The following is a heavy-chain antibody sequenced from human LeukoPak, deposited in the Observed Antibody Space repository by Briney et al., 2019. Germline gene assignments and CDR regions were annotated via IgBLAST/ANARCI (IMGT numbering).Heavy chain of an antibody. Sequence: SSETLSLTCTVSGGSISSSSYYWGWIRQPPGKGLEWIGSIYYSGSTYYNPSLRSRVTISVDTSKNQFSLKLSSVTAADTAVYYCARILPARIFRPEKIRGVMVNVDYWGQGTLVTVSS. D-gene: IGHD3-10*01. V-gene: IGHV4-39*01. J-gene: IGHJ4*02. CDR1: GGSISSSSYY. CDR3: ARILPARIFRPEKIRGVMVNVDY. CDR2: IYYSGST.